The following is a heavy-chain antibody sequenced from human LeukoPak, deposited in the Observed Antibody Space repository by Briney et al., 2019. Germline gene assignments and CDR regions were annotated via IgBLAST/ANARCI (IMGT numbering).Heavy chain of an antibody. CDR2: ISAYNGNT. J-gene: IGHJ4*02. CDR3: ARGNYCSGGSCYDGAFDY. V-gene: IGHV1-18*01. CDR1: GYTFTTYL. Sequence: ASVKVSCKASGYTFTTYLLTWVRQAPGQGLEWMGWISAYNGNTNYAQKFQGRVTTTTEKSTSTVYMEVRSLRSDDTAVYYCARGNYCSGGSCYDGAFDYWGQGTLVTVSS. D-gene: IGHD2-15*01.